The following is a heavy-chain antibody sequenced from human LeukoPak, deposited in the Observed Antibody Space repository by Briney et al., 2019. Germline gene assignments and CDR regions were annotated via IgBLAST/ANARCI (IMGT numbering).Heavy chain of an antibody. CDR2: IIPIFGTA. Sequence: SVKVSCKASGGTFSSYAISWVRQAPGQGLEWMGGIIPIFGTANYAQKFQGRVTITADESTGTAYMELSSLRSEDTAVYYCARDLPLGYCSSTSCYKGWFDPWGQGTLVTVSS. CDR3: ARDLPLGYCSSTSCYKGWFDP. V-gene: IGHV1-69*13. CDR1: GGTFSSYA. D-gene: IGHD2-2*02. J-gene: IGHJ5*02.